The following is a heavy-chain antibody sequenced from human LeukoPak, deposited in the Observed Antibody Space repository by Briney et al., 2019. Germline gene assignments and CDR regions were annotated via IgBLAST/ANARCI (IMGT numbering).Heavy chain of an antibody. CDR1: GYTFTSYD. D-gene: IGHD6-13*01. CDR3: ARGLAAGPYYYYYGMDV. Sequence: GASVKVSCKASGYTFTSYDISWVRQATGQGLEWMGWMNPNSGNTGYAQKFQGRVTMTRNTSISTAYMELSSLRSEDTAVYYCARGLAAGPYYYYYGMDVWGQGTTVTVSS. V-gene: IGHV1-8*01. J-gene: IGHJ6*02. CDR2: MNPNSGNT.